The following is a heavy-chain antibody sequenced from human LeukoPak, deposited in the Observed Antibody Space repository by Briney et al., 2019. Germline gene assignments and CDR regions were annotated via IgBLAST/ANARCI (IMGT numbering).Heavy chain of an antibody. CDR3: ARDSRVDYGDYYYYYGMDV. CDR2: IYSGGST. V-gene: IGHV3-53*04. D-gene: IGHD4-17*01. J-gene: IGHJ6*02. Sequence: GGSLRLSCAASGFTVSSNYMSWVRQAPGKGLEWASVIYSGGSTYYADSVKGRFTISRHNSKNTLYLQMNSLRAEDTAVYYCARDSRVDYGDYYYYYGMDVWGQGTTVTVSS. CDR1: GFTVSSNY.